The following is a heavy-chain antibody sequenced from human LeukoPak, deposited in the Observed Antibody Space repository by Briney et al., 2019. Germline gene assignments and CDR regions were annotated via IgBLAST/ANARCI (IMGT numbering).Heavy chain of an antibody. D-gene: IGHD2-2*01. Sequence: SETLSLTCTVSGGSISSYYWSWIRQPAGKGLEWIGRIYTSGSTNYNPSLKSRVTMSVDTSKNQFSLKLSSVTAADTAVYNCARGQGYCSSTSCFLWFDPWGQGTLVTVSS. J-gene: IGHJ5*02. CDR2: IYTSGST. CDR3: ARGQGYCSSTSCFLWFDP. CDR1: GGSISSYY. V-gene: IGHV4-4*07.